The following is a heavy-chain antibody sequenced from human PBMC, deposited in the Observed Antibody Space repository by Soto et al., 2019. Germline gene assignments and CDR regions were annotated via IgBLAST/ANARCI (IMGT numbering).Heavy chain of an antibody. CDR1: GLTFSSYL. CDR3: ARDSYSSSSKQYYYYYYGMDV. V-gene: IGHV3-30-3*01. Sequence: PXESLSVSCAASGLTFSSYLMPSVSVSPGKGLEWVAVISYDGSNKYYADSVKGRFTISRDNSKNTLYLQMNSLRAEDTAVYYCARDSYSSSSKQYYYYYYGMDVWGQGTTVTVPS. J-gene: IGHJ6*02. CDR2: ISYDGSNK. D-gene: IGHD6-13*01.